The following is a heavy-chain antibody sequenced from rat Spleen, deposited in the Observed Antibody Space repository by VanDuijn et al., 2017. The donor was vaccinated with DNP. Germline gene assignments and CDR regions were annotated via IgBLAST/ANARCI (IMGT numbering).Heavy chain of an antibody. CDR2: IWSGGST. CDR1: GFSLTSYG. Sequence: QVQLKESGPGLLQPSQTLSLTCTVSGFSLTSYGVSWVRQPPGKGLEWIGEIWSGGSTHYNPALKSRLSISRDTSKSQVFLKMNSLQTEDIATYYCARDYNNYVMDAWGQGASVTVSS. CDR3: ARDYNNYVMDA. J-gene: IGHJ4*01. D-gene: IGHD1-10*01. V-gene: IGHV2-4*01.